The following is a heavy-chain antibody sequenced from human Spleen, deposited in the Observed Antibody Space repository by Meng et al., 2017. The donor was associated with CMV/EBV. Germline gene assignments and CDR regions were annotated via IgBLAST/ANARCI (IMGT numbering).Heavy chain of an antibody. Sequence: GGSLRLSCAASGFTFSSYAMHWVRQAPGKGLEWVAVISYDGSNKYYVDSVKGRFTISRDNSKNTLYLQMNSLRAEDTAVYYCARDRSWRARPLAIDYWGQGTLVTVSS. J-gene: IGHJ4*02. CDR3: ARDRSWRARPLAIDY. CDR1: GFTFSSYA. D-gene: IGHD6-6*01. CDR2: ISYDGSNK. V-gene: IGHV3-30*04.